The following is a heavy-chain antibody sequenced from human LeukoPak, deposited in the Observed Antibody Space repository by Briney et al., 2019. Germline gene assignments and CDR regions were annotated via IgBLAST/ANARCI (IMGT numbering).Heavy chain of an antibody. Sequence: PGGSQRLSWEASGFSIEDFGMSWVRQPPGKGLEWVSGVTWNGGSTGYAASVEGRFTISRDNAKNSLYLQMNSLRAEDTALYYCAMKFSRDYYYMDVWGKGTTVTVSS. CDR2: VTWNGGST. J-gene: IGHJ6*03. V-gene: IGHV3-20*04. CDR3: AMKFSRDYYYMDV. CDR1: GFSIEDFG.